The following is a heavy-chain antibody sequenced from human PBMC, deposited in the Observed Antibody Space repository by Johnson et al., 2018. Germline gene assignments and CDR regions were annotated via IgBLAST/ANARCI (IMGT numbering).Heavy chain of an antibody. J-gene: IGHJ6*02. D-gene: IGHD4-23*01. CDR3: ATGPVDSGGVPNVQDGIEV. CDR1: GFIVSSSY. V-gene: IGHV3-53*01. CDR2: VYRAGST. Sequence: EVQLLESGGGLIQPGGSLRLSCEVSGFIVSSSYMAWVRQAPGKGLEWVSVVYRAGSTFYSESMKGRFTLSRDNSRNMVYLQMTNLRVDDTAIYYGATGPVDSGGVPNVQDGIEVWGQGTTVTVTS.